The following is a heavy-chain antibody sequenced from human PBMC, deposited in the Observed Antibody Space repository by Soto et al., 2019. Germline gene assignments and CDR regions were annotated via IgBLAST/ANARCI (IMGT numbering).Heavy chain of an antibody. CDR1: GGSISSGGYY. V-gene: IGHV4-31*03. CDR2: IYYSGST. D-gene: IGHD1-1*01. J-gene: IGHJ3*02. CDR3: ARDGGMATTPDAFDI. Sequence: QVQLQESGPGLVKPSQTLSLTCTVSGGSISSGGYYWSWIRQHPGKGLEWIGYIYYSGSTYYNPSLKSRVTISVDTSKTQFSLKLSSVTAADTAVYYCARDGGMATTPDAFDIWGQGTMVTVSS.